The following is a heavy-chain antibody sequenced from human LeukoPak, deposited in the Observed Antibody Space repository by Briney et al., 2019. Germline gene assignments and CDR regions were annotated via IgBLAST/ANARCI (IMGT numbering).Heavy chain of an antibody. CDR1: GGSFSGYY. J-gene: IGHJ4*02. Sequence: SETLSLTCAVYGGSFSGYYWSWIRQPPGKGREWIGEINHSGSTNYNPSLKSRVTISVDTSKNQFSLKLSSVTAADTAVYYCERVVVALDYYFDYWGQGTLVTVSS. CDR2: INHSGST. CDR3: ERVVVALDYYFDY. V-gene: IGHV4-34*09. D-gene: IGHD2-15*01.